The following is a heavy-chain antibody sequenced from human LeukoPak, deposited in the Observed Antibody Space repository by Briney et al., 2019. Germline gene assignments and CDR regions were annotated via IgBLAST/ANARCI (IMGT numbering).Heavy chain of an antibody. Sequence: GGFLRLSCAASGFTFSSYSMNWVRQAPGKGLEWVSYISGSSSTIYDADSVKGRFTISRDNAKNSLYLQMNSRRDEDAAVYYCARGGYEFDYWGQGTLVTVSS. CDR2: ISGSSSTI. J-gene: IGHJ4*02. CDR1: GFTFSSYS. V-gene: IGHV3-48*02. D-gene: IGHD5-12*01. CDR3: ARGGYEFDY.